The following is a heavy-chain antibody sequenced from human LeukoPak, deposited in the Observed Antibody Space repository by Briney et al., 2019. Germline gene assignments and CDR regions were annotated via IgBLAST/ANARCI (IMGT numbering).Heavy chain of an antibody. CDR3: ARDSAFSAYAY. D-gene: IGHD6-25*01. J-gene: IGHJ4*02. CDR2: IYNDGST. V-gene: IGHV3-66*01. CDR1: GFSVSSDY. Sequence: PGGSLRLSCLGSGFSVSSDYMSRVRQAPGGGPEWVAIIYNDGSTYYAKSVEGRFSIYRDSYKNTVYLQMRSLRGDDTAIYYCARDSAFSAYAYWGQGTQVTVSS.